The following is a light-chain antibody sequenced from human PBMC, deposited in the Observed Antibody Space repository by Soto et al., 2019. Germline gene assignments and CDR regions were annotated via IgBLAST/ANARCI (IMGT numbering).Light chain of an antibody. Sequence: DIHMTQSPSTLSASVGDRVTITCRASQNINSWLAWYQQKPGKAPKLLIYEASSLEKGVPSRFSGSGSGTEFIFTISSLQPDDFAAYYCQQYQTYSWTFGQGTKVDIK. CDR2: EAS. J-gene: IGKJ1*01. V-gene: IGKV1-5*03. CDR3: QQYQTYSWT. CDR1: QNINSW.